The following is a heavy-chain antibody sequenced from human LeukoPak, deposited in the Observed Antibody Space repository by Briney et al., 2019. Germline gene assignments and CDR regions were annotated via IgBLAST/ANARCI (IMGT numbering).Heavy chain of an antibody. CDR3: ARMSTGYYDDY. CDR2: ISSSRATI. V-gene: IGHV3-48*01. Sequence: PGGSLRLSCVGSGFTFSTFGMNWVRQAPGKGLAWVSYISSSRATIYYSDSVKGRFTISRDDAKSSLYLQMNSLRAEDTALYYCARMSTGYYDDYWGQGTLVTVSS. D-gene: IGHD3-9*01. CDR1: GFTFSTFG. J-gene: IGHJ4*02.